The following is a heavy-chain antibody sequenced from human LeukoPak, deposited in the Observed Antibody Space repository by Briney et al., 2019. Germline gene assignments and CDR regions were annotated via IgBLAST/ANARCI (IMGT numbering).Heavy chain of an antibody. J-gene: IGHJ4*02. CDR3: ARARAGPGFDY. Sequence: GGSLRLSCAASGFTFSSYWMHWVRQAPGKGLVWVSRINSDGSSTSYADSVKGRFTISRDNAKNTLYLQMNRLRAEDTAVYYCARARAGPGFDYWGQGTLVTVSS. CDR2: INSDGSST. CDR1: GFTFSSYW. D-gene: IGHD1-14*01. V-gene: IGHV3-74*01.